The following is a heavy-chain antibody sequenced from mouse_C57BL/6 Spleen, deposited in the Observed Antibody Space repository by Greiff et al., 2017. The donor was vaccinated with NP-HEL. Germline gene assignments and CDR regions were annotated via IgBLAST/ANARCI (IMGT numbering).Heavy chain of an antibody. D-gene: IGHD2-4*01. V-gene: IGHV1-7*01. CDR2: INPSSGYT. J-gene: IGHJ4*01. CDR3: ASPSLYYDYDDAMDY. CDR1: GYTFTSYW. Sequence: VMLVESGAELAKPGASVKLSCKASGYTFTSYWMHWVKQRPGQGLEWIGYINPSSGYTKYNQKFKDKATLTADKSSSTAYMQLSSLTYEDSAVYYCASPSLYYDYDDAMDYWGQGTSVTVSS.